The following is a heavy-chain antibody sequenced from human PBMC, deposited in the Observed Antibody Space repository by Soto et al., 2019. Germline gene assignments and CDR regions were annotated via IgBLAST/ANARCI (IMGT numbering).Heavy chain of an antibody. CDR3: ARVYDFWSGNAFDI. J-gene: IGHJ3*02. CDR2: IYYSGST. CDR1: GGSISSHY. Sequence: PSETLSLTCTVSGGSISSHYWSWIRQPPGQGLEWIGYIYYSGSTNYNPSLKSRVTISVDTSKNQFSLKLSSVTAADTAVYYCARVYDFWSGNAFDIWGQGTMVTVSS. D-gene: IGHD3-3*01. V-gene: IGHV4-59*11.